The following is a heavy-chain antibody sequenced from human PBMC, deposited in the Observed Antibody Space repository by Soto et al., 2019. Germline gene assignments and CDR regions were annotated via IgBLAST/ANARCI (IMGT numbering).Heavy chain of an antibody. CDR1: GYTFNSYA. D-gene: IGHD3-9*01. V-gene: IGHV1-3*01. J-gene: IGHJ4*02. CDR3: VRDVLTDYYRYDY. CDR2: INAGNGDT. Sequence: ASVKVSCKASGYTFNSYAIHWVRQAPGQRLEWMGWINAGNGDTQYSQKFQGRVTITRDTSASTAYMELSSLRSEDTAVYYCVRDVLTDYYRYDYWGQGTLVTVSS.